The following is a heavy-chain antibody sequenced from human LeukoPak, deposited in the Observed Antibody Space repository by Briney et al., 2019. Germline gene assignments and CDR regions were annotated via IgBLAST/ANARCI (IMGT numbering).Heavy chain of an antibody. CDR1: GGSFSGYY. Sequence: SETLSLTCAVYGGSFSGYYWSWIRQPPGKGLERIGEINHSGSTNYNPSLKSRVTISVDTSKNQFSLKLSSVTAADTAVYYCARVSPGYCSSTSCYTGFPPPGPYYYYGMDVWGQGTTVTVSS. J-gene: IGHJ6*02. D-gene: IGHD2-2*02. CDR3: ARVSPGYCSSTSCYTGFPPPGPYYYYGMDV. CDR2: INHSGST. V-gene: IGHV4-34*01.